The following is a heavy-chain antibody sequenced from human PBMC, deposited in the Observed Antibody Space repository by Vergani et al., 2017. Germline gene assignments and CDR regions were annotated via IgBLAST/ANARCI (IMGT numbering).Heavy chain of an antibody. D-gene: IGHD2-2*01. V-gene: IGHV4-34*01. CDR1: GGSFRGYY. J-gene: IGHJ6*02. Sequence: QVQLQQWGAGLLKPSETLSLTCAVYGGSFRGYYWSWIRPPPGKGLEWIGEINHSGSTNYNPSLKSGVTISVDTSKNQFSLKLSSVTAADTAVYYCARGGGACSSTSCYYYYGMDVWGQGTTVTVSS. CDR2: INHSGST. CDR3: ARGGGACSSTSCYYYYGMDV.